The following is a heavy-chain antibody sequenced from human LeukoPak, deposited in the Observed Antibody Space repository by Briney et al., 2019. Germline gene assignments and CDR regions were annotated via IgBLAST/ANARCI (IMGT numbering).Heavy chain of an antibody. CDR3: AKDRYPGNSPIRVAY. Sequence: SETLSLTCTVSGGSISSGGYYWSWIRQPPGKGLEWIGYIYHNGSTYYNPSLKGRVTISVDTSKNQFSLKLSSVTAADTAVYYCAKDRYPGNSPIRVAYWGQGTLVTVSS. CDR2: IYHNGST. J-gene: IGHJ4*02. D-gene: IGHD6-13*01. V-gene: IGHV4-30-2*01. CDR1: GGSISSGGYY.